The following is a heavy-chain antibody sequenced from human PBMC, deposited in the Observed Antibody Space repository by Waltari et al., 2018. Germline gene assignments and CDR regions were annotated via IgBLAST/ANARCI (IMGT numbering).Heavy chain of an antibody. Sequence: QVQLVQSGAEVKKPGASVKVSCKASGYTFTSYDINWVRQATGQGLELMGWMNPNGGNTGYAQKFQGRVTITRNTSISTAYMELSSLRSEDTAVYYCSRGGCSGGSCYGNWFDPWGQGTLVTVSS. CDR2: MNPNGGNT. D-gene: IGHD2-15*01. CDR3: SRGGCSGGSCYGNWFDP. V-gene: IGHV1-8*03. J-gene: IGHJ5*02. CDR1: GYTFTSYD.